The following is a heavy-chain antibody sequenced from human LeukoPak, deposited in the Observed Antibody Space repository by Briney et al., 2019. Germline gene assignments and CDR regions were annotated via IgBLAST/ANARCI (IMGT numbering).Heavy chain of an antibody. CDR3: AKDISRTQEYFQH. V-gene: IGHV3-9*02. Sequence: GGSPRLSPAASGFTPDDYAMHWVRQAPGKGLEWVSGISWNSGSIGSADSVKGRFTISRDNAKNSLYLQMDRLRAEDTALYYCAKDISRTQEYFQHWGQGTLVTVSS. J-gene: IGHJ1*01. D-gene: IGHD6-13*01. CDR1: GFTPDDYA. CDR2: ISWNSGSI.